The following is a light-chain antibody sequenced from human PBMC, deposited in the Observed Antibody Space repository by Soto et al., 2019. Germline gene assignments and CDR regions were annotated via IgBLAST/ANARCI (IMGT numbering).Light chain of an antibody. Sequence: QSVLTQPSSLSVSPGQSITISFTGTSSDVGTYNLVSWYQQHPGKAPKLMVYEGTKRPSGVSNRFSGSKSGNTASLTISGLQAEDEADYYCCSYVGSSTYVFGTGTKVTVL. CDR3: CSYVGSSTYV. V-gene: IGLV2-23*01. J-gene: IGLJ1*01. CDR1: SSDVGTYNL. CDR2: EGT.